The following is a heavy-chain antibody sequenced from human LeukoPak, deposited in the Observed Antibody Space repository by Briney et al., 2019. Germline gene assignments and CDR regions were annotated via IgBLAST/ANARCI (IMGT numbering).Heavy chain of an antibody. CDR1: GGSISSGGYY. CDR2: IYYSGST. V-gene: IGHV4-31*03. D-gene: IGHD3-16*02. CDR3: ARSYYDYVWGSYHPYYFDY. J-gene: IGHJ4*02. Sequence: SETLSLTCTVSGGSISSGGYYWSWIRQHPGKGLEWIGYIYYSGSTYYNPSLKSRVTISVDTSKNQFSLKLSSVTAADTAVYYCARSYYDYVWGSYHPYYFDYWGQGTLVTVSS.